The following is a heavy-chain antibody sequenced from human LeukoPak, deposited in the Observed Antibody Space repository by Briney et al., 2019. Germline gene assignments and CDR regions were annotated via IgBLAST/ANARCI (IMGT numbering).Heavy chain of an antibody. CDR1: GFTFSSSG. V-gene: IGHV3-23*01. Sequence: PGGSLRLSRAASGFTFSSSGMTWVRQAPGKGLEWVSAISGSGGSTYYPDSVKGRFTISRDNSKNTLYLQMNSLRAEDTAVYYCAKTGPYHFEFWGQGTLVTVSS. CDR2: ISGSGGST. CDR3: AKTGPYHFEF. J-gene: IGHJ4*02.